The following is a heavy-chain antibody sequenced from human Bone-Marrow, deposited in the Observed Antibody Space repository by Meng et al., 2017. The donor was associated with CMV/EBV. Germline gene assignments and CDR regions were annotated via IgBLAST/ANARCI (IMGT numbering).Heavy chain of an antibody. CDR3: AKATAGSSAYYYYAMDV. V-gene: IGHV3-11*01. CDR1: GFTFDDYG. J-gene: IGHJ6*02. D-gene: IGHD1-26*01. CDR2: ISSSGSTI. Sequence: GGSLRLSCAASGFTFDDYGMSWVRQAPGKGLEWVSYISSSGSTIYYADSVKGRFTISRDNAKNSLYLQMNSLRPEDTALYYCAKATAGSSAYYYYAMDVWGQGTTATVSS.